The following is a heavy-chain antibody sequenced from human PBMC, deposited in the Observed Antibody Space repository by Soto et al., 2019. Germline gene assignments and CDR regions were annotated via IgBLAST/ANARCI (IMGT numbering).Heavy chain of an antibody. Sequence: SETLSLTCTVSGCSISSGGYYWSWIRQHPGKGLEWIGYIYYSGSTYYNPSLKSRVTISVDTSKNQFSLKLSSVTAADTAVYYCARYSYQPYYFDYWGQGTLVTVSS. D-gene: IGHD5-18*01. CDR1: GCSISSGGYY. V-gene: IGHV4-31*03. CDR3: ARYSYQPYYFDY. J-gene: IGHJ4*02. CDR2: IYYSGST.